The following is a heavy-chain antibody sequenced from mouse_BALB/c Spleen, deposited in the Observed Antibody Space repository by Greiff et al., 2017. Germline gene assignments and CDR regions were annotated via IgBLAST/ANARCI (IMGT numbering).Heavy chain of an antibody. Sequence: QVQLKQSGAELARPGASVKLSCKASGYTFTDYYINWVKQRTGQGLEWIGEIYPGSGNTYYNEKFKGKATLTADKSSSTAYMQLSSLTSEDSAVYFCARSFYYAMDYWGQGTSVTVSS. CDR2: IYPGSGNT. J-gene: IGHJ4*01. CDR3: ARSFYYAMDY. V-gene: IGHV1-77*01. CDR1: GYTFTDYY.